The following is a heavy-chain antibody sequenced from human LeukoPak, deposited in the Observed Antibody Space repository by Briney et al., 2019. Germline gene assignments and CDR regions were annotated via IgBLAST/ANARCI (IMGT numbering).Heavy chain of an antibody. CDR1: GGSFSGYY. Sequence: PSETLSLTCAVYGGSFSGYYWSWIRQPPGKGLEWIGEINHSGSTNYNPSLKSRVTISVDTSKNQFSLKLSSVTAADTAVYYCARGNRVLRYFDWLQKGKYNWFDPWGQGTLVTVSS. J-gene: IGHJ5*02. CDR2: INHSGST. CDR3: ARGNRVLRYFDWLQKGKYNWFDP. D-gene: IGHD3-9*01. V-gene: IGHV4-34*01.